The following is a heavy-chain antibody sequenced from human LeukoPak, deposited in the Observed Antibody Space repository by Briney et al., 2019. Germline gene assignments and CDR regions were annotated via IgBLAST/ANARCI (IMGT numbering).Heavy chain of an antibody. J-gene: IGHJ4*02. CDR2: IWYDGGNK. D-gene: IGHD3-22*01. CDR1: GFTFSSYG. V-gene: IGHV3-33*06. Sequence: PGGALRLSCAASGFTFSSYGMHWVRQAPGKGLEWGAVIWYDGGNKYYADSVKGGFTISRDNSKKTLYMQMNSLRAEDTAVYYCAKDLERSGYSGLVDSWGQGTLVTVSS. CDR3: AKDLERSGYSGLVDS.